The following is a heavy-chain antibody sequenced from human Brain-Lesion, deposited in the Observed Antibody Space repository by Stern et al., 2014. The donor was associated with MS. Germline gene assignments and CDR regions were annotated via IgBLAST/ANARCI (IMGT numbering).Heavy chain of an antibody. Sequence: VQLVESGAEVKKPGASVKVSCKTSGYIFTGYYIHWVRQAPGQGLEWMAWINPNTGGPKYAQKFQGRVTMSRDTSISTAYVELSSLTSDDTAVYYCERDQRGITIFGVVTDYYYLGMDVWGQGTTVTVSS. CDR3: ERDQRGITIFGVVTDYYYLGMDV. D-gene: IGHD3-3*01. CDR1: GYIFTGYY. CDR2: INPNTGGP. V-gene: IGHV1-2*02. J-gene: IGHJ6*02.